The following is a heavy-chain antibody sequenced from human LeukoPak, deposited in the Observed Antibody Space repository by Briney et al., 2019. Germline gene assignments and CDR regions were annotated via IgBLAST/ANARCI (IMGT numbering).Heavy chain of an antibody. CDR3: ARDSSGWHYFDY. Sequence: ASVKVSCKASGYTFTGYYIHWIRQALGQGLEWMGRINPNSGGTNYAQNFLGRVTMTRDTSTGTAYMELSRLRSDDTAVYYCARDSSGWHYFDYWGQGTLVTVSS. J-gene: IGHJ4*02. D-gene: IGHD6-19*01. CDR1: GYTFTGYY. V-gene: IGHV1-2*06. CDR2: INPNSGGT.